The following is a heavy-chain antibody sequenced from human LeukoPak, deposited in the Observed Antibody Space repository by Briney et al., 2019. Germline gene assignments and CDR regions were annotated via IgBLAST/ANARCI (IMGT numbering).Heavy chain of an antibody. Sequence: NPSETLSLTCTVSGGSISGYYWSWIRQPPGKGLEWIGYIYYSGSTSYNPSLKSRVTISVDTSKNQFSLKLSSVTAADTAVYYCARGGSSGYRGAFDIWGQGTMVTVSS. D-gene: IGHD3-22*01. CDR2: IYYSGST. CDR3: ARGGSSGYRGAFDI. CDR1: GGSISGYY. J-gene: IGHJ3*02. V-gene: IGHV4-59*12.